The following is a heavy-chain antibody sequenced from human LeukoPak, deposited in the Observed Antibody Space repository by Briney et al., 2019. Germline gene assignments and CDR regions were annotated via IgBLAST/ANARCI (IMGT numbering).Heavy chain of an antibody. CDR3: ARVYGDCVYYYYYYMDV. Sequence: SETLSLTCTVSGGSISSYYWSWVRQPPGKGLEWVGYIYYIGSTNYNPSLTIRVTISVDTSKNQFSLKLSSVTAADTAVYYCARVYGDCVYYYYYYMDVWGKGTTVTVSS. D-gene: IGHD4-17*01. J-gene: IGHJ6*03. CDR2: IYYIGST. V-gene: IGHV4-59*01. CDR1: GGSISSYY.